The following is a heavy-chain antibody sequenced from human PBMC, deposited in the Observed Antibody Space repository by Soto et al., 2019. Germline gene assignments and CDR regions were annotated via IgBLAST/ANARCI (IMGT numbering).Heavy chain of an antibody. D-gene: IGHD1-26*01. V-gene: IGHV1-18*01. J-gene: IGHJ5*02. Sequence: APLKLSRKASVYSYTRYGISWVRQAPGQGLEWMGWMGTYNGNTDYGQKFQGRVTMTTETPTSTAYMELRSLRSDDTAVYYCARVVGALGHWFDPWGQGTLVTVSS. CDR1: VYSYTRYG. CDR2: MGTYNGNT. CDR3: ARVVGALGHWFDP.